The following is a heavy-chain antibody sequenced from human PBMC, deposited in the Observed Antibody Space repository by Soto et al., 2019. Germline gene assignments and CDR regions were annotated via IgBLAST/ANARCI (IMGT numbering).Heavy chain of an antibody. V-gene: IGHV3-15*01. J-gene: IGHJ4*02. Sequence: EVQLVESGGGLVKPGGSLRLSCVGSGFTFIDAWMSWVRQAPGKGLEWVGRLKSETDGGTADYAAPVEGRFNISRDDSKITLYLQMNSLKSEDTAVYYCMTAPGLNVLFWGQGALVTVSS. CDR3: MTAPGLNVLF. CDR1: GFTFIDAW. D-gene: IGHD3-16*01. CDR2: LKSETDGGTA.